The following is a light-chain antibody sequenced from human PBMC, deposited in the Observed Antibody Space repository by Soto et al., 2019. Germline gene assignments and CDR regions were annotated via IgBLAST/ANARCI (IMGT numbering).Light chain of an antibody. CDR2: GAS. V-gene: IGKV3-20*01. Sequence: EIVLTQSPGTLSLSPGERATLSCRASQSVSSSYLAWYPQTPGQAPRLLIYGASGRATGIPDRFSGSGSGTDFTLTINRLETEDFAVYYCQQYGSSTPVTFGQGTRLEI. J-gene: IGKJ5*01. CDR3: QQYGSSTPVT. CDR1: QSVSSSY.